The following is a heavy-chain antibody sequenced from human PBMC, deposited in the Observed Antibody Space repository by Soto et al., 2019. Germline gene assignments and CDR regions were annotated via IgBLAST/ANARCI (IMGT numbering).Heavy chain of an antibody. Sequence: SGPTLVNCTHTPTLTCSFSGFSFTTRPVGVGWIRQPPGKALACLSVIYWDDDKRYSPPLRSRLTITKDTSKNQVVLTVTNLDQMDPATSSYSHGTWGNTPNDYYIDFWGQGTLVTVSS. CDR1: GFSFTTRPVG. CDR3: SHGTWGNTPNDYYIDF. CDR2: IYWDDDK. D-gene: IGHD1-1*01. J-gene: IGHJ4*02. V-gene: IGHV2-5*02.